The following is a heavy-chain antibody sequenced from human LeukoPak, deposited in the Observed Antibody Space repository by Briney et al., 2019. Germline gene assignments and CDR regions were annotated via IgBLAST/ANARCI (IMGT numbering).Heavy chain of an antibody. CDR2: IIPIFGTA. D-gene: IGHD5-18*01. CDR1: GGTFSSYA. Sequence: ASVKVSCKASGGTFSSYAISWVRQAPGQGLEWMGGIIPIFGTANYAQKFQGRVTITADESTSTAYMELNSLRSEDTAVYYCARGAQWVNTAMERSWRVIVDYWGQGTLVTVSS. J-gene: IGHJ4*02. V-gene: IGHV1-69*13. CDR3: ARGAQWVNTAMERSWRVIVDY.